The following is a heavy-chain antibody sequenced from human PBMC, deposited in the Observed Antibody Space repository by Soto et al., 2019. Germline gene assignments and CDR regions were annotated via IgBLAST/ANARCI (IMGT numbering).Heavy chain of an antibody. V-gene: IGHV4-39*01. CDR1: GGSISSSSHY. CDR3: ARHGSGWYKIDD. Sequence: QLQLQESGPGLVKPSETLSVTCTVSGGSISSSSHYWGWIRQPPGKGLEWIGSIYYSGSTYYSPSLKSRVTISVDTSKNQFSLKLSSVTAADTAVYYCARHGSGWYKIDDWGQGTLVTVFS. J-gene: IGHJ4*02. CDR2: IYYSGST. D-gene: IGHD6-19*01.